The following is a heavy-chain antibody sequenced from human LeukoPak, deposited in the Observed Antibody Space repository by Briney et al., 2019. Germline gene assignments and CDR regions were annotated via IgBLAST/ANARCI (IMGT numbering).Heavy chain of an antibody. CDR2: INSDGSST. J-gene: IGHJ4*02. CDR3: ARAVGEDRGGHPLDY. CDR1: GFTFSSYW. D-gene: IGHD3-10*01. V-gene: IGHV3-74*01. Sequence: GGSLRLSCAASGFTFSSYWMHWFRQAPGKGLVWVSRINSDGSSTSYADSVKGRFTISRDNAKNTLYMQMNSLRVEDTAVYYCARAVGEDRGGHPLDYWGQGTLVTVSS.